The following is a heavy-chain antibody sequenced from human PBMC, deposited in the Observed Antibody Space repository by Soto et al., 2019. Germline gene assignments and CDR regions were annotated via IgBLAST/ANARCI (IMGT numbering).Heavy chain of an antibody. J-gene: IGHJ4*02. V-gene: IGHV4-59*08. CDR2: IYYSGNT. Sequence: QVQLQESGPGLVKPSETLSLTCTVSGGSISSYYWSWIRQPPGKGLEWIGYIYYSGNTNYNPSLKSRVTISVDTSKKRFSLKLSSVTAADTAVYYCARRYGYSFDYWGQGTLVTVSS. D-gene: IGHD1-1*01. CDR1: GGSISSYY. CDR3: ARRYGYSFDY.